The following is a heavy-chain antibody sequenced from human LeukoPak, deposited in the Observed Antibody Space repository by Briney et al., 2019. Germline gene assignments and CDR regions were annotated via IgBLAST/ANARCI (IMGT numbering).Heavy chain of an antibody. V-gene: IGHV3-7*01. J-gene: IGHJ4*02. D-gene: IGHD3-10*01. CDR1: GFTFSSYW. CDR3: AREGYYYGSGVWGGRVAFDY. Sequence: GGSLRLSCAASGFTFSSYWMSWVRQAPGKGLEWVANIKQDGSEKYYVDSVKGQFTISRDNAKNSLYLQMNSLRAEDTAVYYCAREGYYYGSGVWGGRVAFDYWGQGTLVTVSS. CDR2: IKQDGSEK.